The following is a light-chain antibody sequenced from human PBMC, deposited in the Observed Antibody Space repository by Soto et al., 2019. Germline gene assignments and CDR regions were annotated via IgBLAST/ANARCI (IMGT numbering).Light chain of an antibody. CDR3: QQYVTSAIP. CDR2: DAS. V-gene: IGKV3-20*01. J-gene: IGKJ5*01. CDR1: QSLNRRY. Sequence: LSLTPCAVRWSAGERTTLSCRASQSLNRRYLAWYQQKPGQAPRLLIYDASRRATDIPDRFSGSGSGPDFTLAFARLEPEDFALYSCQQYVTSAIPFAQGTRLEIK.